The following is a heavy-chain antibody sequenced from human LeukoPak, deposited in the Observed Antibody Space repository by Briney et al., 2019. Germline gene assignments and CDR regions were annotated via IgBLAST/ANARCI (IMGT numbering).Heavy chain of an antibody. J-gene: IGHJ3*02. Sequence: GGSLRLSCAASGFAFGDFWMSWVCQTPGKGLESVATIKQDGSAKEYVDSVKGRFTISRDNAKESLYLQMNSLRAEDTAVYYCARERNYAVNDAFDIWGQGTMVTVSS. CDR3: ARERNYAVNDAFDI. V-gene: IGHV3-7*01. CDR1: GFAFGDFW. CDR2: IKQDGSAK. D-gene: IGHD1-7*01.